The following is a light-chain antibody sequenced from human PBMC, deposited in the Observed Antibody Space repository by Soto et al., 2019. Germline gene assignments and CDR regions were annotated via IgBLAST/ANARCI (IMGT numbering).Light chain of an antibody. CDR2: DAA. CDR3: QYDSS. J-gene: IGKJ2*01. V-gene: IGKV1-5*01. CDR1: QSVSIW. Sequence: DIQMTQSPSTLSASVGDRVTITCRASQSVSIWLAWYQQKQGKAPRLLIYDAASLKTGVPSRFSGSGSGTNFTLTISSLQPDDFATYYCQYDSSFGQGTKVDIK.